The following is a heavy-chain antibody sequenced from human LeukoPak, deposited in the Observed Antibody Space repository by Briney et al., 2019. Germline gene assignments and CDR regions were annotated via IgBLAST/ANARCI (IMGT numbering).Heavy chain of an antibody. D-gene: IGHD3-16*01. CDR3: ARENHPYDYVWGSFDY. J-gene: IGHJ4*02. V-gene: IGHV3-33*01. CDR1: GFTFSSYG. Sequence: GRSLRLSCAASGFTFSSYGMHWVRQAPGKGLEWVAVIWYDGSNKYYADSVKGRFTISRDNSKNTLYLQMNSLRAEDTAVYYCARENHPYDYVWGSFDYWGQGTLVTVSS. CDR2: IWYDGSNK.